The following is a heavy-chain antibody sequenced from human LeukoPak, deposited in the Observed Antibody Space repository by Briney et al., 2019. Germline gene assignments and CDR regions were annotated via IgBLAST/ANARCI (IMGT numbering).Heavy chain of an antibody. Sequence: SETLSLTCAVYGGSFSGYYWSWIRQPPGKGLEWIGEINHSGSTNYNPSPKSRVTISVDTSKNQFSLKLSSVTAADTAVYYCARETSQKGAHYMDVWGKGTTVTISS. CDR3: ARETSQKGAHYMDV. CDR1: GGSFSGYY. J-gene: IGHJ6*03. D-gene: IGHD3-16*01. V-gene: IGHV4-34*01. CDR2: INHSGST.